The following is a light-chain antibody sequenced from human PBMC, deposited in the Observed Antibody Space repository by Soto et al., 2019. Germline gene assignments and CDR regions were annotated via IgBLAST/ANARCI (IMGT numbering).Light chain of an antibody. CDR2: DAS. J-gene: IGKJ5*01. Sequence: EIVWTPSTATLSLSPGERATLSCRASQSVSSYLAWYQQKPGQAPRLLIYDASNRATGIPARFSGSGSGTDFTLTISSLEPEDFAVYYCQQRSNWLITFGQGTRLEIK. CDR1: QSVSSY. V-gene: IGKV3-11*01. CDR3: QQRSNWLIT.